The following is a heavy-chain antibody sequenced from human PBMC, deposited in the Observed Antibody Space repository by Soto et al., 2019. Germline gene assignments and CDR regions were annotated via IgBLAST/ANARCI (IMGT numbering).Heavy chain of an antibody. V-gene: IGHV4-31*03. CDR3: ARSPEATVTAFDY. CDR2: IYYSGST. D-gene: IGHD4-17*01. J-gene: IGHJ4*02. CDR1: GGSISSGGYY. Sequence: QVQLQESGPGLVKPSQTLSLTCTVSGGSISSGGYYWSWIRQHPGKGLEWIGYIYYSGSTYYNPSLNSRVTISVATSKNQFSLKLSSVTAADTAVYYCARSPEATVTAFDYWGQGTLVTVSS.